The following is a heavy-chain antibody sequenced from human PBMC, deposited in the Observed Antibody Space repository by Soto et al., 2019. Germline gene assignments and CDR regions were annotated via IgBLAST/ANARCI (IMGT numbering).Heavy chain of an antibody. D-gene: IGHD3-10*01. CDR3: HGAYGTSFDY. J-gene: IGHJ4*02. V-gene: IGHV4-34*01. CDR2: INHSGST. CDR1: GGSFSGYY. Sequence: QVQLQQWGAGLLKPSETLSLTCAVYGGSFSGYYWSWIRQPPGKGLEWIGEINHSGSTNYNPSLKSRVTISVDTSKNQFSLKLSSVTAADTAVYYCHGAYGTSFDYWGQGTLVTVSS.